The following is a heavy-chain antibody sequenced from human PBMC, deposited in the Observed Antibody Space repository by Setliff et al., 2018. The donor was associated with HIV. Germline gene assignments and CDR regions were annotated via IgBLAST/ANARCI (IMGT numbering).Heavy chain of an antibody. Sequence: ASVKVSCKASGYTFTAFYMHWVRQAPGQGLEWMGWINPDNGATNYTQKFQGRVTMTRATFISPACMELNRLTSDDTAVYYCARARYSGSYGNWFDPWGQGTRVTVSS. V-gene: IGHV1-2*02. CDR1: GYTFTAFY. CDR3: ARARYSGSYGNWFDP. J-gene: IGHJ5*02. D-gene: IGHD1-26*01. CDR2: INPDNGAT.